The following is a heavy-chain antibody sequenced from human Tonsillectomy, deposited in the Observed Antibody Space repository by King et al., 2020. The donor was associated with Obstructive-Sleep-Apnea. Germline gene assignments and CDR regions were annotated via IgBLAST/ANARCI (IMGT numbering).Heavy chain of an antibody. CDR2: IYYSGST. CDR3: VREDYGDFECAY. J-gene: IGHJ4*02. D-gene: IGHD4-17*01. Sequence: QLQESGPGLVKPSETLSLTCTFSGGSISSSDYYWGWIRQPPGKGLEWIGSIYYSGSTYFNPSLKSRVTISLDTSKNHFSLRLSPVTAADTAVYYCVREDYGDFECAYWGQGTLVTVSS. CDR1: GGSISSSDYY. V-gene: IGHV4-39*07.